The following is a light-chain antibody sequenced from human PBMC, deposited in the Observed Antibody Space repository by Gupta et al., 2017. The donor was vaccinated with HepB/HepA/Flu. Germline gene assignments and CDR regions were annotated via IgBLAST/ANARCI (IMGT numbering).Light chain of an antibody. V-gene: IGLV2-14*03. J-gene: IGLJ1*01. CDR3: NSYTSNSTVV. CDR1: SSDVGTYNF. CDR2: DVF. Sequence: QSALTQPASVSGSPGQSITISCTGTSSDVGTYNFVSWYQHHPAKAPKLMIYDVFNRPSGVSNRFSGSKSANTASLTISALQAEDDADYYSNSYTSNSTVVFGTGTKLTVL.